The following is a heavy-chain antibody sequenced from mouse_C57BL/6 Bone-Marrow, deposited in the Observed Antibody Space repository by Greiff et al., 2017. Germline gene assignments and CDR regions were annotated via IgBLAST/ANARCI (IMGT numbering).Heavy chain of an antibody. D-gene: IGHD2-5*01. CDR1: GFTFSSYA. V-gene: IGHV5-4*01. Sequence: EVQVVESGGGLVKPGGSLKLSCAASGFTFSSYAMSWVRQTPEKRLEWVATISDGGSYTYYPDHVKGRFTISRDNAKNNLYLQMSHLKSEDTAMYYCARGRTIVTYWYFDVWGTGTTVTVSS. CDR3: ARGRTIVTYWYFDV. CDR2: ISDGGSYT. J-gene: IGHJ1*03.